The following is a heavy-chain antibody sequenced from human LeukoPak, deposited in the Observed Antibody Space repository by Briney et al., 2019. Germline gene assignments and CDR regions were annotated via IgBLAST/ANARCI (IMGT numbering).Heavy chain of an antibody. V-gene: IGHV1-69*13. CDR1: GGTFSSYA. D-gene: IGHD3-22*01. CDR2: IIPIFGTA. CDR3: ASVRVSDSSGYYYYYYYMDV. Sequence: ASVKVSCKASGGTFSSYAISWVRQAPGQGLEWMGGIIPIFGTANYAQKFQGRVTITADESASTAYMELSSLRSGDTAVYYCASVRVSDSSGYYYYYYYMDVWGKGTTVTVSS. J-gene: IGHJ6*03.